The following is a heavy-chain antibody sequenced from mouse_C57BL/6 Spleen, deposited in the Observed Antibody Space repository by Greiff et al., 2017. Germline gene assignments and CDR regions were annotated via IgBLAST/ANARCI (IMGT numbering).Heavy chain of an antibody. D-gene: IGHD1-1*01. Sequence: EVMLVESGAELVRPGASVKLSCTASGFNIKDDYMHWVKQRPEQGLEWIGWIDPENGDTEYASKFQGKATITADTSSNTAYLQLSSLTSEDTAVYYCTTGPYYYGSSYAMDYWGQGTSVTVSS. J-gene: IGHJ4*01. CDR2: IDPENGDT. V-gene: IGHV14-4*01. CDR3: TTGPYYYGSSYAMDY. CDR1: GFNIKDDY.